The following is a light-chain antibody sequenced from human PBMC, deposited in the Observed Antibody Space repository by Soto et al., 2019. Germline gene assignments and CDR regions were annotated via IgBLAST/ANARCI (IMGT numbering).Light chain of an antibody. J-gene: IGKJ5*01. CDR2: GAS. CDR1: QSVSSN. Sequence: EVGMTKSPDTLSVSPWERATLSFRSSQSVSSNLAWYQQKPGQAPRLLIYGASTWATGIPARFSGSGSGTEFTLTISSLQSEDFAVYYCQQYNNWPAITFGQGTRLQIK. V-gene: IGKV3D-15*01. CDR3: QQYNNWPAIT.